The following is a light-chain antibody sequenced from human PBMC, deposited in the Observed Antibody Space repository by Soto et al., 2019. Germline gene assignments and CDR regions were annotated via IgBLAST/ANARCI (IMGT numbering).Light chain of an antibody. J-gene: IGKJ5*01. CDR3: QQANSFPIT. CDR2: AAS. V-gene: IGKV1-12*01. CDR1: QVISTW. Sequence: DIQMTQSPSSVSASVGDRVTITCWASQVISTWLAWYQQKPGQAPKLLIYAASVLESGVPSRFSGSGSGTDFTLTISSVQPEDFATYRCQQANSFPITFGQGTRMEF.